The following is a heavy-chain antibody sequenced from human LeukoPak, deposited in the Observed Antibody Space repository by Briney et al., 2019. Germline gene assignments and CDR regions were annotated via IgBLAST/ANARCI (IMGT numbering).Heavy chain of an antibody. Sequence: PSETLSLTCTVSGGSISSGTYYWSWIRQPAGKGLEWIGHIYTSGNTNYNPSLKSRVTISVDTSKNQFSLKLSSVTAADTAVYYCARALGYCSSTSCYTAGWFDPWGQGTLVTVSS. CDR1: GGSISSGTYY. D-gene: IGHD2-2*02. CDR2: IYTSGNT. CDR3: ARALGYCSSTSCYTAGWFDP. V-gene: IGHV4-61*09. J-gene: IGHJ5*02.